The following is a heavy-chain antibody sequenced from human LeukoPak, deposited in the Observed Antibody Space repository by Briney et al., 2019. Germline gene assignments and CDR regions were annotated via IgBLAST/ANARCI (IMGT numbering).Heavy chain of an antibody. CDR3: ASSSSLFRAGSYYYYYGMDV. CDR2: ISSSSNTI. D-gene: IGHD6-13*01. Sequence: GGSLRLSCAASGFPFSRFWMNWVRQAPGKGLEWVSYISSSSNTIYYADSLKGRFTISRDNAKNSLFLQMNSLRAEDTAVYYCASSSSLFRAGSYYYYYGMDVWGQGTTVTVSS. CDR1: GFPFSRFW. V-gene: IGHV3-48*04. J-gene: IGHJ6*02.